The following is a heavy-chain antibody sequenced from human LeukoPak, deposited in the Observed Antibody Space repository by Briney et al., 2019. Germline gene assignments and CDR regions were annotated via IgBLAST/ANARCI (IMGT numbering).Heavy chain of an antibody. V-gene: IGHV4-34*01. Sequence: KSPETLSLTCAVYGGSFSGYYWSWIRQPPGKGLEWIGEINHSGSTNYNPSLKSRVTISVDTSKNQFSLKLSSVTAADTAVYYCARIGEVASYYYMDVWGKGTTVTISS. J-gene: IGHJ6*03. CDR3: ARIGEVASYYYMDV. CDR1: GGSFSGYY. CDR2: INHSGST. D-gene: IGHD5-12*01.